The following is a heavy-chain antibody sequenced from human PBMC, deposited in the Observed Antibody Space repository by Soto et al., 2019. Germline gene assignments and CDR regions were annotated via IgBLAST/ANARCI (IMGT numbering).Heavy chain of an antibody. V-gene: IGHV1-8*01. D-gene: IGHD6-19*01. CDR1: GYTFTSYD. J-gene: IGHJ6*03. CDR3: ARLGWDLYYYYYYYMDV. Sequence: QVQLVQSGAEVKKPGASVKVSCKASGYTFTSYDINWVRQATGQGLEWMGWMNPNSGNTGYAQKFQGRVTMTRNTSISTAYMELSSLRSEDTAVYYCARLGWDLYYYYYYYMDVWGKGTTVTVSS. CDR2: MNPNSGNT.